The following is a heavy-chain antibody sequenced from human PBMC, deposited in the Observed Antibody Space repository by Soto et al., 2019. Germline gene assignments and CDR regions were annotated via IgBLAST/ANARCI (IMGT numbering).Heavy chain of an antibody. J-gene: IGHJ4*02. CDR1: GFTFSSYG. V-gene: IGHV3-30*18. CDR2: ISYDGSNK. D-gene: IGHD3-10*01. Sequence: QVQLVESGGGVVQPGRSLRLSCAASGFTFSSYGMHWVRQAPGKGLEWVAVISYDGSNKYYADSVKGRFTISRDNSKNTLYLQMNSLRAEDTAVYYCAKGGVTMVRGAKDSPADWGQGTLVTVSS. CDR3: AKGGVTMVRGAKDSPAD.